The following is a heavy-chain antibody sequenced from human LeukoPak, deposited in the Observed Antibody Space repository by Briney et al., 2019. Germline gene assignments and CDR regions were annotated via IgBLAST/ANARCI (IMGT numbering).Heavy chain of an antibody. CDR2: ISNSDDNT. J-gene: IGHJ4*02. Sequence: GGSLRLSCAVSGFTFSSYAMSWVRQAPGKGLEWVSTISNSDDNTYYADSVKGRFTISRDNSKNTLYLQMNSLRAEDTAVYYCARSLSSRFSGPRRPYYFDSWGQGTLVTVSS. V-gene: IGHV3-23*01. D-gene: IGHD3-16*02. CDR3: ARSLSSRFSGPRRPYYFDS. CDR1: GFTFSSYA.